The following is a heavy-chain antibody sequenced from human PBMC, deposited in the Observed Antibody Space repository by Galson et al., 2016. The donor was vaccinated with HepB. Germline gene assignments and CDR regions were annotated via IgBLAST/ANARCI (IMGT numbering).Heavy chain of an antibody. J-gene: IGHJ4*02. V-gene: IGHV4-59*01. CDR1: GASIRSYY. Sequence: SETLSLTCTVSGASIRSYYWSWTRQPPGKGLEWIGYIYYSGSTKNNPSLKSRVTMSLDTSKNQFSLKLRSVTASDKAVYYCARVSGATYDFASWGQGFLVSVSS. CDR3: ARVSGATYDFAS. D-gene: IGHD2-15*01. CDR2: IYYSGST.